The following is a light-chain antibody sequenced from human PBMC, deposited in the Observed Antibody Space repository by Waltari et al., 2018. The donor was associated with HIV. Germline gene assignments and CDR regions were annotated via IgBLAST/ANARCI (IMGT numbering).Light chain of an antibody. V-gene: IGLV1-47*01. CDR2: SSK. CDR1: SSNIGSSY. CDR3: AAWDDSLSGYV. Sequence: QSVLTQPPSASGTPGQRVTISCSGSSSNIGSSYVYWYQQVPGTAPKLLIYSSKHRHSGVPDRFSGSKSGTSASLVISGLRSEDEADYYCAAWDDSLSGYVFGTGTKVTVL. J-gene: IGLJ1*01.